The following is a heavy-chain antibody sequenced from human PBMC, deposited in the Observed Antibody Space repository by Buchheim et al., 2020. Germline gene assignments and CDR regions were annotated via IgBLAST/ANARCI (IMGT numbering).Heavy chain of an antibody. CDR2: MDPGGGST. CDR3: ARGADSATFYPPDY. CDR1: GNTFSSHH. V-gene: IGHV1-46*03. D-gene: IGHD1-26*01. Sequence: QVHLVQSGAEVKKPGASVRVSCKASGNTFSSHHVHWVRQAPGQGLEWLGIMDPGGGSTINTQNFQGSVTMTRDTSPSTVYMELSSLTSDDTAVYFCARGADSATFYPPDYWGQGTL. J-gene: IGHJ4*02.